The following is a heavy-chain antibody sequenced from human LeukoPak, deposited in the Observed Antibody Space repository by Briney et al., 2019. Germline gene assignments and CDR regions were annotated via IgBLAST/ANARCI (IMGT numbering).Heavy chain of an antibody. CDR1: GGSISSYY. V-gene: IGHV4-4*07. J-gene: IGHJ5*02. D-gene: IGHD2-21*02. CDR3: ARDWVTARLNWFDP. CDR2: IYTSGST. Sequence: SETLSLTCTVSGGSISSYYWSWIRQPAGKGLEWIGRIYTSGSTNYNPSLKSRVTMSVDTSKNQFSLKLSSVTAADTAVYYCARDWVTARLNWFDPWGQGTLVTVSS.